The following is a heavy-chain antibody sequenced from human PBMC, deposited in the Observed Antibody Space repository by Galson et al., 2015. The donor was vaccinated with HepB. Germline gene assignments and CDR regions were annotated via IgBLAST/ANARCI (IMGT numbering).Heavy chain of an antibody. CDR3: ARGIIMVRGGRYDAFDI. CDR1: GFAVSSTY. Sequence: SLRLSCAASGFAVSSTYMTWVRQAPGKGLEWVSVIYSGYTTYYADSVKGRFTISRDNSKNTLYLEMNSLRADDTAMYYCARGIIMVRGGRYDAFDIWGQGTMVTVSS. J-gene: IGHJ3*02. D-gene: IGHD3-10*01. CDR2: IYSGYTT. V-gene: IGHV3-53*01.